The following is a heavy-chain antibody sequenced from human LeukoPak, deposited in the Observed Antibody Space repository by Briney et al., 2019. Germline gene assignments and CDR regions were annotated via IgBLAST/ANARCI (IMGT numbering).Heavy chain of an antibody. D-gene: IGHD6-13*01. CDR1: GFTGSSNY. CDR3: AREMVPSFSNSWYGYFQH. J-gene: IGHJ1*01. Sequence: PGGPLRLSCAASGFTGSSNYMSCVRQAPGKGLELGPVIYSGGSTYYADSVKGRFTISRDNSKNTLYLQMNSLRAEDTAVYYCAREMVPSFSNSWYGYFQHWGQGTLVTVSS. CDR2: IYSGGST. V-gene: IGHV3-66*01.